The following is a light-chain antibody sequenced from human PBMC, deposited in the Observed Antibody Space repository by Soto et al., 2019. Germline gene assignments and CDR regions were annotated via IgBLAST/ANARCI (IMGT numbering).Light chain of an antibody. V-gene: IGLV2-8*01. Sequence: QSALTQPPSASGSPGQSVTISCAGTINDVGRYNYVSWYQQHPGKVPQLMIYQVTKRPSGVPDRFSASKSDTTASLTISGLQAEDEGDYYCMSYAGGNRFVFGTGTKVTVL. CDR2: QVT. CDR3: MSYAGGNRFV. J-gene: IGLJ1*01. CDR1: INDVGRYNY.